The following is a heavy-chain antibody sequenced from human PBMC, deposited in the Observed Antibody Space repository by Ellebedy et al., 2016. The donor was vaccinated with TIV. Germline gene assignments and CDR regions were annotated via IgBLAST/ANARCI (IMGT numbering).Heavy chain of an antibody. CDR1: GFTFSSYW. D-gene: IGHD5-12*01. J-gene: IGHJ4*02. CDR3: ARDLGGYDSCWLY. CDR2: IKQDGSEK. V-gene: IGHV3-7*04. Sequence: GGSLRLXXAASGFTFSSYWMSWVRQAPGKGLEWVANIKQDGSEKYYVDSVKGRFTISRDNAKNSLYLQMNSLRAEDTAVYYCARDLGGYDSCWLYWGQGTLVTVSS.